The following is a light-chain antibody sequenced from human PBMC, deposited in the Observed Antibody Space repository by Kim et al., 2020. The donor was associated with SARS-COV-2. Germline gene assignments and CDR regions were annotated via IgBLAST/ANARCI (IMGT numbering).Light chain of an antibody. J-gene: IGLJ3*02. Sequence: SSELTQDPAVSVALGQTVRITCQGDSLRSYYASWYQQKPGQAPVLVIYGKNSRPSGIPDRFSGSSSGNTASLTITEAQAADEADYYCNSRDSSGAPWVFGGGTQLTVL. CDR2: GKN. CDR3: NSRDSSGAPWV. CDR1: SLRSYY. V-gene: IGLV3-19*01.